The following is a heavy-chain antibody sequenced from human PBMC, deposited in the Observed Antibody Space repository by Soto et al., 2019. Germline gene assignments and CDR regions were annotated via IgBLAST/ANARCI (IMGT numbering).Heavy chain of an antibody. CDR3: ARGSSDYISSWHYFDY. J-gene: IGHJ4*02. CDR1: GFTFTDYA. Sequence: GGSLRLSCAASGFTFTDYALSWVRQAPGEGLEWVATISGIGGSTYLADSVKGRLSISRDNSKNTVSLLMNSLRAEDTAVYFCARGSSDYISSWHYFDYWGRGTLVTVSS. CDR2: ISGIGGST. V-gene: IGHV3-23*01. D-gene: IGHD6-13*01.